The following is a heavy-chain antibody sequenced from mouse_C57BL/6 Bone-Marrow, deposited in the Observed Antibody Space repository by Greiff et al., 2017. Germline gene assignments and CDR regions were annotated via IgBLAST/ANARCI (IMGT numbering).Heavy chain of an antibody. CDR3: ARDRYAAWFAY. D-gene: IGHD2-14*01. J-gene: IGHJ3*01. CDR2: IDPSDSYT. Sequence: QVQLQQPGAELVMPGASVKLSCKASGYTFTSYWMHWVKQRPGQGLEWIGEIDPSDSYTNYNQTFKGKSTLTVDKSSSTAYMQLSSLTSEDSAVYYCARDRYAAWFAYWGQGTLVTVSA. CDR1: GYTFTSYW. V-gene: IGHV1-69*01.